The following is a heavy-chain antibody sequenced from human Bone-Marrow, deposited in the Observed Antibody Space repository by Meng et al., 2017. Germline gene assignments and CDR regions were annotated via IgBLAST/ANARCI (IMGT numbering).Heavy chain of an antibody. Sequence: QLAQSVTEVVKHGSSVRVSCKDSGGTFSSYAISWVRQAHGQGLEWMGGIIPIFGTANYAQKFQGRVTITADKSTSTAYMELSSLRSEDTAVYYCARVPYSSSWYLDYWGQGTLVTVSS. D-gene: IGHD6-13*01. CDR1: GGTFSSYA. CDR3: ARVPYSSSWYLDY. J-gene: IGHJ4*02. V-gene: IGHV1-69*06. CDR2: IIPIFGTA.